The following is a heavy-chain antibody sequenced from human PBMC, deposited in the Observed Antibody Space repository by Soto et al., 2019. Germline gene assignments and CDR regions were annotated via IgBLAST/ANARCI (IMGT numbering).Heavy chain of an antibody. J-gene: IGHJ5*02. CDR3: ARMGDFWSGPGEPDP. V-gene: IGHV4-39*01. D-gene: IGHD3-3*01. Sequence: SETLSLTCTVSGGSISSSGYYWAWNRQSPGKGLEWIGSVYYNGFTYYNPSLKSRVTISVDTSKNQFSLKLTSVTAADTAVYYCARMGDFWSGPGEPDPWGQGTLVTVSS. CDR2: VYYNGFT. CDR1: GGSISSSGYY.